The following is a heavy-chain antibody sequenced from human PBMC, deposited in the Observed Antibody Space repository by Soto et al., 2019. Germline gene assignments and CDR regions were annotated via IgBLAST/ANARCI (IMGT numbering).Heavy chain of an antibody. V-gene: IGHV4-59*01. CDR1: GGSISSYY. CDR3: ARRYGGTFDY. Sequence: SETLSLTYTVSGGSISSYYWSGIRQPPGKGLEWIGYIYYSGSTNYNPSLKSRVTISVDTSKNQFSLKLSSVTAADTAVYYCARRYGGTFDYWGQGTLVTVSS. J-gene: IGHJ4*02. CDR2: IYYSGST. D-gene: IGHD2-15*01.